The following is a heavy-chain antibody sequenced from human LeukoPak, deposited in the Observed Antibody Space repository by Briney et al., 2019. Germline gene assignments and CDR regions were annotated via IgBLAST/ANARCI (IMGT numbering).Heavy chain of an antibody. V-gene: IGHV4-39*01. CDR3: LGGIGPYWYFDL. CDR2: IYYSGST. Sequence: PSETLSLTCTVSGGSVSSSSYYWGWIRQPPGKGLEWIGSIYYSGSTYYNPSLKSRVTISVDTSKNQFSLKLSSVTAADTAVYYCLGGIGPYWYFDLWGRGTLVTVSS. D-gene: IGHD2-15*01. J-gene: IGHJ2*01. CDR1: GGSVSSSSYY.